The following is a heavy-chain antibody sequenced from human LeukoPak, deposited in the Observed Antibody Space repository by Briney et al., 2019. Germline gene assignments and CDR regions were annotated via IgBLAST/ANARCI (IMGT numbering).Heavy chain of an antibody. CDR2: INHSGST. CDR3: ARGRKTGTHYYYYMDV. V-gene: IGHV4-34*01. J-gene: IGHJ6*03. Sequence: SETLSLTCAVYGGSFSGYYWSWIRQPPGKGLEWIGEINHSGSTNYNPSLKSRVTISVDTSKNQFSLKLSSVTAADTAVYYCARGRKTGTHYYYYMDVWGKGTTVTVSS. D-gene: IGHD1-1*01. CDR1: GGSFSGYY.